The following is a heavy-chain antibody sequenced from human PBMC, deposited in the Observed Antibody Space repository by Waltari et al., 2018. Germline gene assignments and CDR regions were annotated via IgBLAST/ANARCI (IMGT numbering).Heavy chain of an antibody. Sequence: EVQLVESGGGLVQPGGSLRLSCAASGFTFSSYAMNWVRQAPGKGLEWVSYISSSGSTIYYADSVKGRFTISRDNAKNSLYLQMNSLRAEDTAVYYCASGGRITMIVDGDYWGQGTLVTVSS. CDR1: GFTFSSYA. CDR3: ASGGRITMIVDGDY. CDR2: ISSSGSTI. J-gene: IGHJ4*02. D-gene: IGHD3-22*01. V-gene: IGHV3-48*03.